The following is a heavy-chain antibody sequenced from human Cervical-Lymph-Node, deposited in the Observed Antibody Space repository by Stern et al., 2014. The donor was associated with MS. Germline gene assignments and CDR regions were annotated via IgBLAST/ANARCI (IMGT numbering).Heavy chain of an antibody. CDR1: GYTLTIYY. Sequence: QLVQSGTEVKKPGASVKVSCKASGYTLTIYYIHWVRQAPGQGLEWMGVNNTRGGRTTYAQKFQGRVTMTRDTSTSTAYMELSSLRSDDTAVYYCASGGEVDGGDVWGQGTTVTVFS. J-gene: IGHJ6*02. CDR2: NNTRGGRT. CDR3: ASGGEVDGGDV. V-gene: IGHV1-46*01. D-gene: IGHD2-15*01.